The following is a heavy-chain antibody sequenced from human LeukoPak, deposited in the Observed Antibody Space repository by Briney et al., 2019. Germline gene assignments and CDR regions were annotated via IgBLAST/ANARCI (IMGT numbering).Heavy chain of an antibody. Sequence: GGSLRPSCVASGFTFSSYGMSWVRQAPGKGLEWVSGISASGGSTYYADSVKGRFTISRDNSQNTLYVQMNSLRAEDTALYYCAKTRNYYYDGVDVWGQGTTVTVSS. CDR3: AKTRNYYYDGVDV. CDR2: ISASGGST. CDR1: GFTFSSYG. J-gene: IGHJ6*02. V-gene: IGHV3-23*01.